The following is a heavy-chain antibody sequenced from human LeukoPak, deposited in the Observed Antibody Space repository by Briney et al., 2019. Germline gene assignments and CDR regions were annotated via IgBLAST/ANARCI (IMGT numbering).Heavy chain of an antibody. J-gene: IGHJ6*03. CDR2: ISSSSSYI. CDR1: GFTFSSYS. CDR3: ARDRSVSSGYMDV. Sequence: GSLRLSCAASGFTFSSYSMNWVRQAPGKGLEWVSSISSSSSYIYYADSVKGRFTNSRDNAKNSLYLQMNSLRAEDTAVYYCARDRSVSSGYMDVWGKGTTVTVSS. V-gene: IGHV3-21*01. D-gene: IGHD3-22*01.